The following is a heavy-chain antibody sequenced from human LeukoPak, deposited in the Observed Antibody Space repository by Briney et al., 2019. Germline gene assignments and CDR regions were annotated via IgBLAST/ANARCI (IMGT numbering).Heavy chain of an antibody. Sequence: KPSETLSLTCAVYGGSFSGYYWSWIRQPPGKGLEWIGEINHSGSTNYNPSLKSRVTISVDTSKNQFSPKLSSVTAADTAVYYCARDRITTVRGVSRIYGMDVWGKGTTVTVSS. V-gene: IGHV4-34*01. CDR1: GGSFSGYY. CDR2: INHSGST. D-gene: IGHD3-10*01. J-gene: IGHJ6*04. CDR3: ARDRITTVRGVSRIYGMDV.